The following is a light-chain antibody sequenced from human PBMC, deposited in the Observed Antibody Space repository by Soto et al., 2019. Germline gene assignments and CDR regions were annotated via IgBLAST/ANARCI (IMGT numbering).Light chain of an antibody. CDR1: SSNIGAHYD. Sequence: QXVLAQPASVSWAPWQRVTISCTGSSSNIGAHYDVHWYQQLPGTAPKLLIYGNSNRPSGVPDRFSGSKSGTSASLAITGLQAEDEADYYCQYYDNSLSVYVFGTGTKVTVL. J-gene: IGLJ1*01. CDR2: GNS. CDR3: QYYDNSLSVYV. V-gene: IGLV1-40*01.